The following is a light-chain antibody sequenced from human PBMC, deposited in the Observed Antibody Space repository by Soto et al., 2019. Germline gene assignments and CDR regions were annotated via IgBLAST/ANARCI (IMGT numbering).Light chain of an antibody. J-gene: IGKJ5*01. Sequence: IVLTQSPATLSLSPGKIATHSFRASQSVNSYLAWYQQNPGQAPRLLIHDVSIRATGVPARFSGTGSETDFTLTISGLQSEDSAVYFCQQYNNWPFSFGQGTRLEIK. CDR3: QQYNNWPFS. CDR2: DVS. V-gene: IGKV3-15*01. CDR1: QSVNSY.